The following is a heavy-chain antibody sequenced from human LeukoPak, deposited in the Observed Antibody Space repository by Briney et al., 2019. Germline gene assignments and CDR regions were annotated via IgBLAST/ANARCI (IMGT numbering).Heavy chain of an antibody. V-gene: IGHV3-53*01. Sequence: GGSLRLSCAASGFTVSSNYMSWVRQGPGKGLEWVSLIYSDGITYYADSVKGRFTISRDNSKNTLYLQTNSLRAEDTAVYYCARDFDTLTGSIFDYWGQGTLVTVSS. D-gene: IGHD3-9*01. J-gene: IGHJ4*02. CDR3: ARDFDTLTGSIFDY. CDR1: GFTVSSNY. CDR2: IYSDGIT.